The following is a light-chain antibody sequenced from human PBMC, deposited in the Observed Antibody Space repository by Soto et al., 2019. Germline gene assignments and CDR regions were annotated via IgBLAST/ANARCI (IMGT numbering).Light chain of an antibody. J-gene: IGLJ2*01. V-gene: IGLV2-14*01. CDR1: SRDVGGYNY. CDR3: SSYTSSSVV. Sequence: QSALTQPASVSGSPGQSMTISCTGTSRDVGGYNYVSWYQQHPGKAPKLMIYDVSNRPSGVSNRFSGSKSGNTASLTISGLQAEDEADYYCSSYTSSSVVFGGGTQLTVL. CDR2: DVS.